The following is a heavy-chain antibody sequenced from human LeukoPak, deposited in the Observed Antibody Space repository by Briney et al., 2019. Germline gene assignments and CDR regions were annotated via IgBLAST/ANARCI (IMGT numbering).Heavy chain of an antibody. CDR1: GFTFSSYW. CDR3: AREGVTDFDY. Sequence: GGSLRLSCSASGFTFSSYWMNWVRQAPGKGLEWVANIKQDGSEKFYVDSVKGRFTISRDNAKNSLYLQMNSLRAEDTAVYYCAREGVTDFDYWGQGTLVTVSS. V-gene: IGHV3-7*01. D-gene: IGHD2-21*02. CDR2: IKQDGSEK. J-gene: IGHJ4*02.